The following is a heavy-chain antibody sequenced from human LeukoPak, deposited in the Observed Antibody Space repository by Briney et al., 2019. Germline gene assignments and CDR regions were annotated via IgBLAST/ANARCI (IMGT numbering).Heavy chain of an antibody. Sequence: GGSLRLSCAASGFTFSSYGMHWVRQAPGKGLEWVAVISYDGSNKYYADSVKGRFTISRDNSKNTLYLQMNSLRAEDMAVYYCAKGTYYYGSTESTGSWYFDLWGRGTLVTVSS. CDR2: ISYDGSNK. CDR1: GFTFSSYG. CDR3: AKGTYYYGSTESTGSWYFDL. J-gene: IGHJ2*01. D-gene: IGHD3-10*01. V-gene: IGHV3-30*18.